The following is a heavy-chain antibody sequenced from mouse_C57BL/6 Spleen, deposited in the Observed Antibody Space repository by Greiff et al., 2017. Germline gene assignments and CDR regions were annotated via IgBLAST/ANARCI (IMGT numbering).Heavy chain of an antibody. CDR2: IDPETGGT. V-gene: IGHV1-15*01. CDR3: IYYSNYYAMDY. Sequence: QVQLQQSGAELVRPGASVTLSCKASGYTFTDYEMHWVKQTPVHGLEWIGAIDPETGGTAYNQKFKGKAILTADKSSSTAYMELRSLTSEDSAVYYCIYYSNYYAMDYWGQGTSVTVSS. CDR1: GYTFTDYE. J-gene: IGHJ4*01. D-gene: IGHD2-5*01.